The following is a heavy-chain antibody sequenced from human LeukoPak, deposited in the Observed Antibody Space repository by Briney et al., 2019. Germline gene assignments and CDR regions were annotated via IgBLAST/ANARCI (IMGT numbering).Heavy chain of an antibody. J-gene: IGHJ6*03. D-gene: IGHD3-10*01. CDR3: AREMGELLWFGELLSGYYYYYMDV. CDR1: GGSFSGYY. CDR2: INHSGST. V-gene: IGHV4-34*01. Sequence: SETLSLTCAVYGGSFSGYYWSWIRQPPGKGLEWIGEINHSGSTNYNPSLKSRVTISVDTSKNQFSLKLSSVTAADTAVYYCAREMGELLWFGELLSGYYYYYMDVWGKGTTVTVSS.